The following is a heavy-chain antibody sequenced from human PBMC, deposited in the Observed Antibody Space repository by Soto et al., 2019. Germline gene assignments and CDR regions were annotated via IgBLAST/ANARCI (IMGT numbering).Heavy chain of an antibody. D-gene: IGHD3-10*01. CDR2: INPNSGGT. CDR3: ARDVGFRWFGELDY. J-gene: IGHJ4*02. V-gene: IGHV1-2*02. Sequence: ASVKVSCKASGYTFTGYYMHWVRQAPGQGLEWMGWINPNSGGTNYAQKFQGRVTMTRDTSISTAYMELSRLRSDDTAVYYCARDVGFRWFGELDYWGQGTLVTVSS. CDR1: GYTFTGYY.